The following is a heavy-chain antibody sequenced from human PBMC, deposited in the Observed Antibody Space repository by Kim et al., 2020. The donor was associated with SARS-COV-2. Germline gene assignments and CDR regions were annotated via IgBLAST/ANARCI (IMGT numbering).Heavy chain of an antibody. D-gene: IGHD3-10*01. CDR3: AKELAGSVSYYRFND. CDR1: GFTFSSYA. Sequence: GGSLRLSCAASGFTFSSYAMGWVRQAPGKGLEWVSGISNSGDYRFYTASVKGRFSISRDNSKNMMFLEMSSLRADDTAVYYCAKELAGSVSYYRFNDWGQGTLVTVSS. V-gene: IGHV3-23*01. J-gene: IGHJ4*02. CDR2: ISNSGDYR.